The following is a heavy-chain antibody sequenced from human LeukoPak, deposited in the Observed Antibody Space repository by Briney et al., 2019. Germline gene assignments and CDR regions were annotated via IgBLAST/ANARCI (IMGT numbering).Heavy chain of an antibody. CDR2: IRHDAYSD. CDR1: AFTFSSHG. J-gene: IGHJ5*02. V-gene: IGHV3-30*02. D-gene: IGHD3-16*01. Sequence: GGSLRLSCAASAFTFSSHGMHWVRQAPGKGLEWVAFIRHDAYSDYYSDSVKGRFSISRDNSKNTLYLQMSSLRPEDTALYHCVKDPFGAKTEHYARLSQTLNWFDPWGQGTLVTVSS. CDR3: VKDPFGAKTEHYARLSQTLNWFDP.